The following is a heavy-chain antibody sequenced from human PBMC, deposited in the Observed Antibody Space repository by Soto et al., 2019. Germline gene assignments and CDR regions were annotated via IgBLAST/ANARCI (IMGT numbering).Heavy chain of an antibody. CDR2: MNTNTGNT. D-gene: IGHD3-3*01. J-gene: IGHJ4*02. Sequence: QVLLVQSGSDVKKPGSSVKVSCKTSGYTFTEFDINWVRQAPGPGLEWMGWMNTNTGNTGYAQKFQGRVTMTRDTSISTAYMELRRLRSEDTAVYYCARVVRFFGGHAGYWGQGTLVTVSS. CDR1: GYTFTEFD. CDR3: ARVVRFFGGHAGY. V-gene: IGHV1-8*01.